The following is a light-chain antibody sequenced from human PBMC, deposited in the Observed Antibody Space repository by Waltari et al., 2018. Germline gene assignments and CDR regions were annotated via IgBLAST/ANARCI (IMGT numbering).Light chain of an antibody. CDR2: DNY. V-gene: IGLV1-51*01. Sequence: QSVLTQPPSVSAAPGQKVSIPCSGSSSNIGNNYVSLYRQVPGTAPKLLIYDNYKRPSGIPDRFSGSKSGTSATLGITGLQTGDEADYYCGTWDTSLSAGVFGGGTKLTVL. CDR1: SSNIGNNY. CDR3: GTWDTSLSAGV. J-gene: IGLJ3*02.